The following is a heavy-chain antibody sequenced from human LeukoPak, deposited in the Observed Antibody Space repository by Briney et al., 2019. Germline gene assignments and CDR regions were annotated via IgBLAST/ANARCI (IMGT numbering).Heavy chain of an antibody. V-gene: IGHV3-23*01. CDR2: ISGSDDGT. CDR3: ARRWSFDY. J-gene: IGHJ4*02. D-gene: IGHD6-13*01. Sequence: GGSLRLSCAASGFTFSTYAMSWVRQIPGKGLEWVSAISGSDDGTYYADSVKGRFTISRDNSKNTLYLQMNSLRPEDTAVYYCARRWSFDYWGQGTLVTVSS. CDR1: GFTFSTYA.